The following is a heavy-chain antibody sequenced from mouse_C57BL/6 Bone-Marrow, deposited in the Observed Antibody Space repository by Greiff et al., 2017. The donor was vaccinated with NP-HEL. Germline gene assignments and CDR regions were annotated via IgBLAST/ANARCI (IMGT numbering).Heavy chain of an antibody. V-gene: IGHV1-75*01. J-gene: IGHJ3*01. CDR2: IFPGSGST. CDR1: GYTFTDYY. CDR3: AREEDLLLPFAY. D-gene: IGHD1-1*01. Sequence: VKLQESGPELVKPGASVKISCKASGYTFTDYYINWVKQRPGQGLEWIGWIFPGSGSTYYNEKFKGKATLTVDKSSSTAYMLLSSLTSEDSAVYFCAREEDLLLPFAYWGQGTLVTVSA.